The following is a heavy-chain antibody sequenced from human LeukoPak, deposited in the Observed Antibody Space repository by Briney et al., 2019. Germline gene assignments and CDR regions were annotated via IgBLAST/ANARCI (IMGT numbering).Heavy chain of an antibody. CDR3: ARGPGRVAVPATGSIDL. Sequence: GGSLRLSCAASGFTFSSYWMSWVRQAPGKGLEWVANIKHDGSERYYVDSVKGRFTISRDDAKKSLYLQMNSLRAEDTALYYCARGPGRVAVPATGSIDLWGQGTMVTVS. D-gene: IGHD2-2*01. CDR1: GFTFSSYW. CDR2: IKHDGSER. V-gene: IGHV3-7*03. J-gene: IGHJ3*01.